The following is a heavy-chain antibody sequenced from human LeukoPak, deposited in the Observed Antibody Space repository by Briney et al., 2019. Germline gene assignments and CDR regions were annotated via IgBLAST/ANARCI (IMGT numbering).Heavy chain of an antibody. V-gene: IGHV1-8*01. CDR3: ARAPDPLGYCSSTSCYEPDY. D-gene: IGHD2-2*01. CDR1: GYTFTSYD. CDR2: MNPNSGNT. J-gene: IGHJ4*02. Sequence: VASVKVSCKASGYTFTSYDINWVRQATGQGLEWMGWMNPNSGNTGYAQKFQGRGTMTRNTSISTAYMELSSLRSEDTAVYYCARAPDPLGYCSSTSCYEPDYWGQGTLVTVSS.